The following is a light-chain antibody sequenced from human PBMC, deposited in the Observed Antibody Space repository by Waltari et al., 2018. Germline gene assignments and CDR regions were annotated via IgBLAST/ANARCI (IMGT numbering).Light chain of an antibody. Sequence: DIQMTQSPSTLSASVGDRVTITCRASQRITNWLAWYQQKPGMAPKLLIYGVSTLESGVPSRFSGGGSGSEFTLTIGSLQPDDFATYYCQYYNNYELTVGGGTKVEIK. J-gene: IGKJ4*01. CDR3: QYYNNYELT. CDR2: GVS. CDR1: QRITNW. V-gene: IGKV1-5*03.